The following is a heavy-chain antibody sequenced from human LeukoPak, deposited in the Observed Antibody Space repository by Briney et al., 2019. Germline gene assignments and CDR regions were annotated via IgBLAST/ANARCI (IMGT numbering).Heavy chain of an antibody. V-gene: IGHV3-21*04. Sequence: GGSLRLSCAASGFTFSNCNMNWVRQAPGKGLEWVSSISSSSTYMYYADSVKGRFTISRDNAKNSLYLQMNSLRAEDTAVYYCAPGAHYFEDWGQGTLVTVSS. J-gene: IGHJ4*02. CDR1: GFTFSNCN. CDR2: ISSSSTYM. CDR3: APGAHYFED. D-gene: IGHD1-1*01.